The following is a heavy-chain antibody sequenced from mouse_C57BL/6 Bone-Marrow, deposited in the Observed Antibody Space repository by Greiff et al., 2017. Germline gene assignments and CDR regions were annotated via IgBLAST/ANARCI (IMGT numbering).Heavy chain of an antibody. CDR1: GYSITSGYY. V-gene: IGHV3-6*01. Sequence: EESGPGLVKPSQSLSLSCSVTGYSITSGYYWNWIRQFPGNKLEWMGYISYDGSNNYNPSLKNRISITRDTSKNQFFLKLNSVTTEDTATYYCARRNDGFAYWGQGTLVTVSA. CDR3: ARRNDGFAY. CDR2: ISYDGSN. J-gene: IGHJ3*01.